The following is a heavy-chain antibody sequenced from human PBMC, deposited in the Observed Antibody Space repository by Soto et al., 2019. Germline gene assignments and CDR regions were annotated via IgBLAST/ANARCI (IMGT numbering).Heavy chain of an antibody. V-gene: IGHV3-21*01. J-gene: IGHJ5*02. CDR1: GFTFRSFT. D-gene: IGHD6-13*01. CDR2: ISSNSAYI. CDR3: TRDASRDSSARGWFDP. Sequence: PWGTLRLSCAASGFTFRSFTMNWVRQAPGKGLEWVSTISSNSAYIYYTDALRGRFTISRDNAKNSLHLQMNRLRAEDTAVYYCTRDASRDSSARGWFDPWGPGTLVTVSS.